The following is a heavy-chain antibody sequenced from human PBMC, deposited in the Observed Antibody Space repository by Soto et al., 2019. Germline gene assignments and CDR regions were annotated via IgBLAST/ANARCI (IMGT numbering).Heavy chain of an antibody. J-gene: IGHJ4*02. D-gene: IGHD6-6*01. V-gene: IGHV2-5*02. CDR3: AVLIEFRSSSFFDF. Sequence: SGPTLVNPTQTLTLTCTFSGFSLSTSGVGVGWIRQPPGKALEWLALIYWDDDNRYSPSLQSRLTITKDTSKNQVVLTMTNMAPVNTATYYCAVLIEFRSSSFFDFWGQGTLVTVSS. CDR2: IYWDDDN. CDR1: GFSLSTSGVG.